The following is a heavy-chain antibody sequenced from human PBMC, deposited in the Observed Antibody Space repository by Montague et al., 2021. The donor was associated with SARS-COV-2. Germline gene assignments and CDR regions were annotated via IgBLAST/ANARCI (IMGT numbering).Heavy chain of an antibody. CDR3: AKGAYKFDY. Sequence: SLRLSCAASGFTLSTYALSWVRQAPGKGLEWVSVIYGGGTTTYYADSVKGRFTISRDNSKNAVYMQMDSLKADDTAVYYCAKGAYKFDYWGLGTLVTVSS. V-gene: IGHV3-23*03. CDR1: GFTLSTYA. CDR2: IYGGGTTT. D-gene: IGHD1-1*01. J-gene: IGHJ4*02.